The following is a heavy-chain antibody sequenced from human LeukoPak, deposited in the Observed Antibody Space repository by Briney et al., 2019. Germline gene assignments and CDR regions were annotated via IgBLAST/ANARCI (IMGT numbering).Heavy chain of an antibody. CDR3: AKDTGTYAFAHLDP. D-gene: IGHD3-16*01. J-gene: IGHJ5*02. CDR1: VFKFDDFA. Sequence: GRSLILSCSAPVFKFDDFAMHWVRQVPGKGLEWVSGISWNTGSIGYADSVKGRFTISRDNSRNSLSLQMNSLRPEDTALYYCAKDTGTYAFAHLDPWGQGILVTVSS. V-gene: IGHV3-9*01. CDR2: ISWNTGSI.